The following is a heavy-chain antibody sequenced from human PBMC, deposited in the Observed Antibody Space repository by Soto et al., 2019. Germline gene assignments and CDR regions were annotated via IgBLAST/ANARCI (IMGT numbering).Heavy chain of an antibody. V-gene: IGHV3-23*01. CDR1: GFTFSSYA. Sequence: EVQLLESGGGLVQPGGSLRLSCAASGFTFSSYAMSWFRQAPGKGLEWVSAISGSGGSTYYADSVKGRFTISRDNSKNTLYLQMNSLRAEDTAVYYCAKASAIFYYYYYMDVWGKGTTVTVSS. CDR2: ISGSGGST. CDR3: AKASAIFYYYYYMDV. J-gene: IGHJ6*03. D-gene: IGHD3-3*01.